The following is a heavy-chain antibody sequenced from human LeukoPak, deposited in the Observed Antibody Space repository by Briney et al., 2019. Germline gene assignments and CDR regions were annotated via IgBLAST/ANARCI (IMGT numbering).Heavy chain of an antibody. D-gene: IGHD3-16*01. J-gene: IGHJ5*02. CDR1: ALTFSSYG. CDR3: AKGDKMLTWRRTYNRFDP. Sequence: GGSLRLSCAASALTFSSYGMHWVRQAPDKGLDWVAYIHHDGSNKYYADSVRGRFTISRDNSKNTLYLQMNSLRAEDTAVYFCAKGDKMLTWRRTYNRFDPWGQGTLVTVSS. CDR2: IHHDGSNK. V-gene: IGHV3-30*02.